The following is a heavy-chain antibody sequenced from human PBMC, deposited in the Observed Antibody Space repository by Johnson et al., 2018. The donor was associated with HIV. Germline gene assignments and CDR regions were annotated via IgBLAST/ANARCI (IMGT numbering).Heavy chain of an antibody. J-gene: IGHJ3*02. V-gene: IGHV3-20*04. CDR3: ARAASQQQLKVPFDI. CDR2: INWNGGST. Sequence: VQLVESGGGVVQPGGSLRLSCAASGFTFSDYYMSWIRQAPGKGLEWVSGINWNGGSTGYADSVKGRFTISRDNSKNTLYLQMNSLRAEDTAVYFCARAASQQQLKVPFDIWGQGTMVTVSS. D-gene: IGHD6-13*01. CDR1: GFTFSDYY.